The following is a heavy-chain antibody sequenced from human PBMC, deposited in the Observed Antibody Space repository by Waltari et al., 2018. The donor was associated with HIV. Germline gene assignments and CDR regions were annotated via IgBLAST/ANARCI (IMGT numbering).Heavy chain of an antibody. CDR2: IYYSGST. J-gene: IGHJ6*02. CDR3: ARDLSPYYDFWSPRGYYGMDV. Sequence: QVQLQESGPGLVKPSETLSLTCTVSGGSISSYYWSWIRQPPGKGLEWIGYIYYSGSTNYNPSLKSRVTISVDTSKNQFSLKRSSVTAADTAVYYCARDLSPYYDFWSPRGYYGMDVWGQGTTVTVSS. V-gene: IGHV4-59*01. CDR1: GGSISSYY. D-gene: IGHD3-3*01.